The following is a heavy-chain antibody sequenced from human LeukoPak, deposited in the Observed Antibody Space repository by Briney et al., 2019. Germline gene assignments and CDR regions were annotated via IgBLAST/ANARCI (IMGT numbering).Heavy chain of an antibody. J-gene: IGHJ4*02. Sequence: ASVKVSCKGSGYTFTGCYMHWVRQAPGQGLEWMGRINPNSGGTNYAQKFQARVTMTRDTSISTAYMELSRLRSDDTAVYYCARDIVVVPAALTPLKDYWGQGTLVTVSS. CDR2: INPNSGGT. D-gene: IGHD2-2*01. V-gene: IGHV1-2*06. CDR1: GYTFTGCY. CDR3: ARDIVVVPAALTPLKDY.